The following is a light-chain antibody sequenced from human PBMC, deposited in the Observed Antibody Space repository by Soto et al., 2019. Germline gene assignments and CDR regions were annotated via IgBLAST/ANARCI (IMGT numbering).Light chain of an antibody. CDR3: QSYDSSLSGSQV. V-gene: IGLV1-40*01. CDR2: GNS. Sequence: SSLTQPASVTGVPGQKVTISLPGSSSKIGAGYDVHWYQQLPGTAPNLLIYGNSNRPSGVPDRFSGSKSGTSASLAITGLQAEDEADYYCQSYDSSLSGSQVFGTGTKVTVL. J-gene: IGLJ1*01. CDR1: SSKIGAGYD.